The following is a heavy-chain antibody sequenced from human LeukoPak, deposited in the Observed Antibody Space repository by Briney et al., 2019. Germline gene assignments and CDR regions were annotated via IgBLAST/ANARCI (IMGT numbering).Heavy chain of an antibody. V-gene: IGHV1-2*02. CDR2: INPNSGGT. CDR1: GYTFTGYY. Sequence: ASVKVSCKASGYTFTGYYVHWVRQAPGHGLEWMGWINPNSGGTNYAQKFQGRVTMTRDTSISTACMELSRLRSDDTAVYYCARGGSSSATDDYWGQGTLVTVSS. D-gene: IGHD6-6*01. J-gene: IGHJ4*02. CDR3: ARGGSSSATDDY.